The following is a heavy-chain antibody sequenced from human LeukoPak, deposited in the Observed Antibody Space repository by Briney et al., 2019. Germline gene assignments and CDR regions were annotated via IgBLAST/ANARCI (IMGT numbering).Heavy chain of an antibody. Sequence: GGSLRLSCAASGFTFSSYAMSWVRQAPGKGLEWVSAISGSGGSTYYADSVKGRFTTSRDNSKNTLYLQMNSLRAEDTAVYYCAKDSTYYYDSSGYYYGAYFDYWGQGTLVTVSS. CDR2: ISGSGGST. V-gene: IGHV3-23*01. CDR3: AKDSTYYYDSSGYYYGAYFDY. J-gene: IGHJ4*02. D-gene: IGHD3-22*01. CDR1: GFTFSSYA.